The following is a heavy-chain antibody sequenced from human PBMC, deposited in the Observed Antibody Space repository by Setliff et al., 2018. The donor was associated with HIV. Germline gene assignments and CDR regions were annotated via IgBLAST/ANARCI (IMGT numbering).Heavy chain of an antibody. Sequence: NPGGSLRLSCAASGFTFSTYTMSWVRQAPGKGLEWVSSLDGSSGYIYYADSVRGRFTISRDNAKSSVYLQMNSLRAEDTAMYFCARDLNLPGGEVFDIWGQGTMVTVSS. J-gene: IGHJ3*02. CDR1: GFTFSTYT. V-gene: IGHV3-21*01. D-gene: IGHD2-2*01. CDR3: ARDLNLPGGEVFDI. CDR2: LDGSSGYI.